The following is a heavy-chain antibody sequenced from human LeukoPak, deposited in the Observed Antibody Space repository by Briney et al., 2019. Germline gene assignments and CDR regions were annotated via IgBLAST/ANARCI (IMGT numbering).Heavy chain of an antibody. CDR3: ARGEFSCGTSCYTSWFDP. CDR1: GGSISSYY. Sequence: SETLSLTCTVSGGSISSYYWSWIRQPPGKGLEWIGYIYYSGSTNYNPSLKSRVTISVDTSKNQFSLKLSSVTAADTAVYYCARGEFSCGTSCYTSWFDPWGQGTLVTVSS. D-gene: IGHD2-2*02. V-gene: IGHV4-59*01. J-gene: IGHJ5*02. CDR2: IYYSGST.